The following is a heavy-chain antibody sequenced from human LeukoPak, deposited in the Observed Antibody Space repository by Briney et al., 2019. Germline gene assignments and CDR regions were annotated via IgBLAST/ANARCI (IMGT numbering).Heavy chain of an antibody. D-gene: IGHD2-8*02. V-gene: IGHV4-59*01. CDR3: ARLSPTGVSYYYMDV. CDR1: GGSISSYY. Sequence: PSETLSLTCTVSGGSISSYYWSWIRQPPGKGLEWIGYIYYSGSTNYNPSLKSRVTISVDTSKNQFSLKLSSVTAADTAVYYCARLSPTGVSYYYMDVSGKGTTVTVSS. CDR2: IYYSGST. J-gene: IGHJ6*03.